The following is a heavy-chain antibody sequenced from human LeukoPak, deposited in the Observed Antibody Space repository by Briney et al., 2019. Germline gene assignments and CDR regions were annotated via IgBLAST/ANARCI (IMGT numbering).Heavy chain of an antibody. Sequence: AGGSLRLSCAASGFTFSTYSMNWVRQAPGKGLEWISYISSLSGTINYADSVKGRFTISRDNSKNSLYLQMNSLRAEDTAVYYCARVRGGKPNRDSSSWYFESRFRNWYFDLWGRGTLVTVSS. CDR2: ISSLSGTI. D-gene: IGHD6-13*01. J-gene: IGHJ2*01. V-gene: IGHV3-48*01. CDR3: ARVRGGKPNRDSSSWYFESRFRNWYFDL. CDR1: GFTFSTYS.